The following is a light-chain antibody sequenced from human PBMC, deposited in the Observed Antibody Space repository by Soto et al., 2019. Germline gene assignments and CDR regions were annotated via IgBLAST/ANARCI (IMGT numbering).Light chain of an antibody. J-gene: IGKJ4*01. CDR2: GAS. CDR3: QQYSNWPPLT. Sequence: EIVMTQSPATLSVSPGERATLSCRASQSVSSNLAWYQQKPGQAPRLLIYGASTGATGIPARFSGSGSGTEFTLTISSLQSEDFAVYYCQQYSNWPPLTFGGGTKVEI. CDR1: QSVSSN. V-gene: IGKV3-15*01.